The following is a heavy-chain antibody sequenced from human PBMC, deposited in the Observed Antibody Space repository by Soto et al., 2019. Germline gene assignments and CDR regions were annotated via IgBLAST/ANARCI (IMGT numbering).Heavy chain of an antibody. D-gene: IGHD3-22*01. CDR3: VRHDSTGYYCDY. CDR1: GFTVSSNS. CDR2: IYSGGST. Sequence: EVQLVETGGGLMQPGGSLGLSCAASGFTVSSNSMSWVRQPPGKGLEWVSVIYSGGSTYYTASVKGRFTIFRDNSKNTLYLQMNSLRAEDTAVYYCVRHDSTGYYCDYWGQGTLVTVSS. J-gene: IGHJ4*02. V-gene: IGHV3-53*02.